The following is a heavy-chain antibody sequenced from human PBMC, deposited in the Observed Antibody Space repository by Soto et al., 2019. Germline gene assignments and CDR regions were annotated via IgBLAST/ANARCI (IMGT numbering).Heavy chain of an antibody. CDR1: GYSFTTYW. D-gene: IGHD3-3*01. V-gene: IGHV5-51*01. CDR3: VRYYDFWSGPRYYGMDV. J-gene: IGHJ6*02. Sequence: GESLKISCKGSGYSFTTYWIGWVRQMPGKGLEWMGTIYPGDSDTRYSPSFQGQVTISADKSTSTAYLQWSSLKASDTAMYYCVRYYDFWSGPRYYGMDVWGRGTTVTVSS. CDR2: IYPGDSDT.